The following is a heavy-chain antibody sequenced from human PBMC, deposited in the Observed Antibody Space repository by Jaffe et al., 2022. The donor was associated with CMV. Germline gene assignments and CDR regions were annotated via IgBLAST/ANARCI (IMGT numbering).Heavy chain of an antibody. D-gene: IGHD3-10*01. V-gene: IGHV4-4*02. J-gene: IGHJ5*01. Sequence: QVQLQESGPGLVEPSGTLSVTCTVSRGSISSNSWWSWVRQPPGKGLEWIGQIFHTGVINYNPSLKSRLTMFVDRSRNQFSLNLNSVTAADTAVYYCARSSMWFGEFSNWFDPWGQGTLVIVAS. CDR3: ARSSMWFGEFSNWFDP. CDR1: RGSISSNSW. CDR2: IFHTGVI.